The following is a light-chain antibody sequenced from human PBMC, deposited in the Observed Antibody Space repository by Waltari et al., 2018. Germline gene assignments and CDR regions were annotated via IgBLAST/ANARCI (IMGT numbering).Light chain of an antibody. CDR3: CSYAGSFSWV. Sequence: QSALTQPRPVSGSPGQSVPISPTGTSSDGGAYNFVSWYQQPPGKAPKLILYDVSKWPSGVPDRFSGSKSGNTASLTISGLQAEDEGDYYCCSYAGSFSWVFGGGTKLTVL. J-gene: IGLJ3*02. V-gene: IGLV2-11*01. CDR2: DVS. CDR1: SSDGGAYNF.